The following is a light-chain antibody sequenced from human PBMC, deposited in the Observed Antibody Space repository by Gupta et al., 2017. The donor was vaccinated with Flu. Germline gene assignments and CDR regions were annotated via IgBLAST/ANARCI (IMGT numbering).Light chain of an antibody. CDR1: QSISSS. J-gene: IGKJ1*01. Sequence: PSNLSASIGDRVTITSLASQSISSSLAWYQHKPGKAPKLLIYNACTAESRVPSRFSGSGSGIEFTLTIISRQPDDFATYYCHQDNNYSRTFGPGTKVEIK. CDR2: NAC. CDR3: HQDNNYSRT. V-gene: IGKV1-5*03.